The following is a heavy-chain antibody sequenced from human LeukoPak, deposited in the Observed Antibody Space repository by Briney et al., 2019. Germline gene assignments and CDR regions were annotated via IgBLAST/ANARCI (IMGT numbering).Heavy chain of an antibody. J-gene: IGHJ4*02. CDR1: GFTFSSYA. Sequence: GGSLRLSCAASGFTFSSYAMQWVRQAPGKGLEYVSAISSNGGSTYYANSVKGRFTISRDNSKNTLYLQMGSLRAEDMAVYHCARDPLEDYDFWSGSFDYWGQGTLVTVSS. V-gene: IGHV3-64*01. CDR2: ISSNGGST. D-gene: IGHD3-3*01. CDR3: ARDPLEDYDFWSGSFDY.